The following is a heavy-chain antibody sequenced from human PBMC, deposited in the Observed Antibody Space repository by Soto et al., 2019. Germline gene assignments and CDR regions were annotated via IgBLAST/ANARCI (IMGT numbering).Heavy chain of an antibody. J-gene: IGHJ4*02. CDR1: GFSLTTSGVG. CDR3: AHRLLRTVFGLVRTTAIYFDF. D-gene: IGHD3-3*01. CDR2: IYWDDDK. V-gene: IGHV2-5*02. Sequence: QITLKESGPTVVKPTETLTLTCTFSGFSLTTSGVGVGWVRQSPGKAPEWLALIYWDDDKRYSTSLKSRLTITKDTSKNLVVLTMANVDPADEATYYCAHRLLRTVFGLVRTTAIYFDFWRQGTPVVVSS.